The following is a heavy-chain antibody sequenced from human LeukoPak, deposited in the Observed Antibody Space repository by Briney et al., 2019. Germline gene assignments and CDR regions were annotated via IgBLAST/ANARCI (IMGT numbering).Heavy chain of an antibody. V-gene: IGHV3-7*03. CDR2: IKQDGSEK. CDR3: AKTGGEMYYYDSSGHDFDY. Sequence: PGGSLRLSCAASVFTFSSYWMSWVRQAPGKGLDWGANIKQDGSEKYYVDSVKGRFTISIDNDKNSLYLQMNSLRAEDTAVYYCAKTGGEMYYYDSSGHDFDYWGQGTLVTVSS. J-gene: IGHJ4*02. CDR1: VFTFSSYW. D-gene: IGHD3-22*01.